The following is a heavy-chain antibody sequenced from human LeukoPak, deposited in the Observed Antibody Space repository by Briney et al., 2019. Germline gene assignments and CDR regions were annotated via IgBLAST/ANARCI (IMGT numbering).Heavy chain of an antibody. V-gene: IGHV1-69*01. J-gene: IGHJ4*02. CDR1: GGTFSSYA. CDR3: ARDLGATYLLDY. CDR2: IIPIFGTA. Sequence: SVKVSCKASGGTFSSYAISWVRQAPGQGLEWMGGIIPIFGTANYAQKFQGRVTITADESTSTAYMELSSLRSEDTAVYYCARDLGATYLLDYWGQGTLVTASS. D-gene: IGHD1-26*01.